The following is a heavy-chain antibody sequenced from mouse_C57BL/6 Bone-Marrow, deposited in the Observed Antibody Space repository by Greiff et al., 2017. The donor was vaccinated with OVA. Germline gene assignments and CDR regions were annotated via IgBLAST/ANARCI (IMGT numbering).Heavy chain of an antibody. D-gene: IGHD2-4*01. CDR1: GYSFTSYY. Sequence: QVQLQQSGPELVKPGASVKISCKASGYSFTSYYIHWVKQRPGQGLEWIGWIYPGSGNTKYNEKFKGKATLTADTSSSTAYMQLSSLTSEDSAVYYCARGRLRRRAWFAYWGQGTLVTVSA. CDR3: ARGRLRRRAWFAY. J-gene: IGHJ3*01. V-gene: IGHV1-66*01. CDR2: IYPGSGNT.